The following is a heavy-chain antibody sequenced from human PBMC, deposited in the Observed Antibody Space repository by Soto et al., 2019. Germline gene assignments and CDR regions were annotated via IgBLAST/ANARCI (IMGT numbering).Heavy chain of an antibody. Sequence: QVQLQESGPGLVKPSETLSLTCTVSGGSISSYYWSWIRQPPGKGLEWMGYIYYSGSTNYNPSLKSRVTISVDTYKNQFSLKLSSVTAADTAVYYCARGRVGIDYWGQGTLVTVSS. J-gene: IGHJ4*02. CDR2: IYYSGST. CDR3: ARGRVGIDY. CDR1: GGSISSYY. D-gene: IGHD2-15*01. V-gene: IGHV4-59*01.